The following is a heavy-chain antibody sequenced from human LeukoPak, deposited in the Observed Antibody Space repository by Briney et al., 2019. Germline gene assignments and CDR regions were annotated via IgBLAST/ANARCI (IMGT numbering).Heavy chain of an antibody. D-gene: IGHD3-10*01. CDR1: GFTFSSYA. V-gene: IGHV3-23*01. J-gene: IGHJ4*02. CDR2: ISGSGGTK. CDR3: AQVMGVRGAPSDY. Sequence: GGSLRLSCAASGFTFSSYAMSWVRQAPGRGREWVSAISGSGGTKYYAYSVNGRFTISRDNSKNTLYLQMNSLTAEDTALYYCAQVMGVRGAPSDYWGQGTLVTVSS.